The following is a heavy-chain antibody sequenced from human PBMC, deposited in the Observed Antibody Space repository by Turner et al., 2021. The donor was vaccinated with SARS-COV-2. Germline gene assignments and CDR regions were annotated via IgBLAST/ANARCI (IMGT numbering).Heavy chain of an antibody. CDR3: ARDLEVAGGMDV. Sequence: EVQLVESGGGLVKPGGSLRLSCAASGFTFSPYNLNWVRQAPGKGLEWVSLIYSGGSTCYADSVKGRFTISRDKSKNTLYLQMNSLRAEDTAVYYWARDLEVAGGMDVWGQGTTVTVSS. V-gene: IGHV3-66*01. J-gene: IGHJ6*02. CDR2: IYSGGST. CDR1: GFTFSPYN.